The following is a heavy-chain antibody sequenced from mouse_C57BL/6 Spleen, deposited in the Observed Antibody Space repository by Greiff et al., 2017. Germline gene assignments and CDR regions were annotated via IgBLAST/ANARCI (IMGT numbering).Heavy chain of an antibody. CDR2: IRLKSDNYAT. Sequence: EVKLVESGGGLVQPGGSMKLSCVASGFTFSNYWMNWVRQSPEKGLEWVAQIRLKSDNYATHYAESVKGRFTISRDDSKSSVYLQMNNLRAEDTGIYYCTGQDGYPYWYFDVWGTGTTVTVSS. J-gene: IGHJ1*03. CDR1: GFTFSNYW. V-gene: IGHV6-3*01. D-gene: IGHD2-3*01. CDR3: TGQDGYPYWYFDV.